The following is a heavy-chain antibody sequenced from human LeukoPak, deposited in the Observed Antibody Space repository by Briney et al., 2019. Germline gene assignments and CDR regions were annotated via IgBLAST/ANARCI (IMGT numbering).Heavy chain of an antibody. J-gene: IGHJ2*01. CDR1: GYTFTDYF. CDR2: INPSGGST. CDR3: ARGAPRAADRRRYFDL. D-gene: IGHD6-6*01. Sequence: ASVKVSCKASGYTFTDYFIHWVRQAPGQGLEWMGIINPSGGSTNYAQKFQGRVTMTRDTSISTAYMELSRLRSDDTAVYYCARGAPRAADRRRYFDLWGRGTLVTVSS. V-gene: IGHV1-2*02.